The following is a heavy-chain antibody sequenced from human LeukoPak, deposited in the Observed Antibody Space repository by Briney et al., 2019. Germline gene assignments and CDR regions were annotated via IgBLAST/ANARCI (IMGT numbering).Heavy chain of an antibody. J-gene: IGHJ3*02. CDR2: ISWNSGSI. D-gene: IGHD3-22*01. V-gene: IGHV3-9*03. Sequence: GGSLRLSCAASGFTFDDYAMHWVRQAPGKGLEWVSGISWNSGSIGYADSVKGRFTISRDNAKNSLYLQMNSLRAEDMALYYCAKSAHYYDSSGYYSTHAFDIWGQGTMVTVSS. CDR1: GFTFDDYA. CDR3: AKSAHYYDSSGYYSTHAFDI.